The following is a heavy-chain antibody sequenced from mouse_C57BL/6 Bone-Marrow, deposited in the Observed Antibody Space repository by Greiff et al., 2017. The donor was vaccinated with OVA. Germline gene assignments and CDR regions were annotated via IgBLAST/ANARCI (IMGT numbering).Heavy chain of an antibody. V-gene: IGHV1-81*01. CDR1: GYTFTSYG. D-gene: IGHD2-5*01. CDR3: ARAAYYSNHGGFAY. CDR2: IYPRRGNT. J-gene: IGHJ3*01. Sequence: VQLQQSGAELARPGASVKLSCKASGYTFTSYGISWVKQRTGQGLEWIGEIYPRRGNTYYNEKFKGKATLTADKSSSTAYMELRSLTSEDSAVYFCARAAYYSNHGGFAYWGQGTLVTVSA.